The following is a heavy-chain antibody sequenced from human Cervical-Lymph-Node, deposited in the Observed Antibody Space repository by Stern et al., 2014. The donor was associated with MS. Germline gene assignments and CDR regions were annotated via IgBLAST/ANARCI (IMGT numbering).Heavy chain of an antibody. V-gene: IGHV4-30-4*01. CDR3: ASANCSSASCPNWFDP. CDR1: GGSISSGDYY. J-gene: IGHJ5*02. Sequence: VQLQESGPGLVKPSQTLSLTCTVSGGSISSGDYYWSWIRQPPGKGLAWIGYIYYSGSTYYNPSLKSRVTISVDTSKNQFSLKLSSVTAADTAVYYCASANCSSASCPNWFDPWGQGTLVTVSS. D-gene: IGHD2-2*01. CDR2: IYYSGST.